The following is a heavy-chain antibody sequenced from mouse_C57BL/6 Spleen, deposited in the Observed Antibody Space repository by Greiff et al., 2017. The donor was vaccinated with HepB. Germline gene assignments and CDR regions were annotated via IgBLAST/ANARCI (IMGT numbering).Heavy chain of an antibody. Sequence: QVQLKQPGAELVKPGASVKLSCKASGYTFTSYWMQWVKQRPGQGLEWIGQIDPSDSYTNYNQKFKGKATLTVDTSSSTAYMQLSSLTSEDSAVYYCARSRDYASYFDYWGQGTTLTVSS. CDR1: GYTFTSYW. CDR2: IDPSDSYT. D-gene: IGHD2-4*01. V-gene: IGHV1-50*01. CDR3: ARSRDYASYFDY. J-gene: IGHJ2*01.